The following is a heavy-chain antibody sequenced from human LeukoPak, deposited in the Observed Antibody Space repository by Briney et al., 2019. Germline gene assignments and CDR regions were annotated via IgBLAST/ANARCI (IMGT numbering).Heavy chain of an antibody. V-gene: IGHV4-34*01. CDR1: GGSFSGYY. D-gene: IGHD3-16*02. CDR3: ARALMITFGGVIVPNYYFDH. CDR2: INHSGST. Sequence: SETLSLTCAVYGGSFSGYYWSWIRQPPGKGLEWIGEINHSGSTNYNPSLKSRVTISVDTSKNQFSLKLSSVTAADTAVYYCARALMITFGGVIVPNYYFDHWGQGTLVTVSP. J-gene: IGHJ4*02.